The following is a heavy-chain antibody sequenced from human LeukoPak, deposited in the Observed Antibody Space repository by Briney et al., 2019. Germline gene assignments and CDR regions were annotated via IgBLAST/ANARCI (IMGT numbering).Heavy chain of an antibody. CDR2: INPSGGST. CDR1: GYTFTSYY. CDR3: ARALNDFWSGYYLDAFDI. Sequence: ASVKVSCKASGYTFTSYYMHWVRQAPGEGLEWMGIINPSGGSTSYAQKFQGRVTMTRDTSTSTVYMELSSLRSEDTAAYYCARALNDFWSGYYLDAFDIWGQGTMVTVSS. V-gene: IGHV1-46*03. D-gene: IGHD3-3*01. J-gene: IGHJ3*02.